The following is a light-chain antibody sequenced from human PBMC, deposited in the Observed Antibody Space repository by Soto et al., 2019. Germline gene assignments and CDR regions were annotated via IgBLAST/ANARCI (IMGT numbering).Light chain of an antibody. J-gene: IGLJ1*01. V-gene: IGLV2-14*01. CDR3: SSYTSSSTKV. Sequence: QSALAQPASVSGSPGQSITISCTGTSSDVGGYNYVSWYQQHPGKAPKLMIYEVSNRPSGVSNRFSGSKSGNTASLTISGLQAEDEAAYYCSSYTSSSTKVLGNGTKLTVL. CDR1: SSDVGGYNY. CDR2: EVS.